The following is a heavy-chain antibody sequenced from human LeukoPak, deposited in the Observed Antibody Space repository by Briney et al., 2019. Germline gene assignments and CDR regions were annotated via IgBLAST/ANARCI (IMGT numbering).Heavy chain of an antibody. CDR1: GYTLTELS. Sequence: ASVKVSCKVSGYTLTELSMHWVRQAPGKGLEWMGGFDPEDGETIYAQKFQGRVTMTEDTSTDTAYMELSSLRSEDTAAYYCAAGPVMGWIVVVTFDYWGQGTLVTVSS. CDR3: AAGPVMGWIVVVTFDY. V-gene: IGHV1-24*01. J-gene: IGHJ4*02. CDR2: FDPEDGET. D-gene: IGHD3-22*01.